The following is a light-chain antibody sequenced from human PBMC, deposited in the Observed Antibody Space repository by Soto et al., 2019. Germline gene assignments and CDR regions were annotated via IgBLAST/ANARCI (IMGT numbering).Light chain of an antibody. CDR2: ATS. Sequence: DIRMTQSPSSLSASVGDRVTITCRASQSISSYLNWYQQKPGKAPKLLIYATSSLQSGVPSRFSGSGSGTDFTLTISSLQPEDVASYYCQQSYSTPVTFGQGTKLDLK. J-gene: IGKJ2*01. CDR3: QQSYSTPVT. CDR1: QSISSY. V-gene: IGKV1-39*01.